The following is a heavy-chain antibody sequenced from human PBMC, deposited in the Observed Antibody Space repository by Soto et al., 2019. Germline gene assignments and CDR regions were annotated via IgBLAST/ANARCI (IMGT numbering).Heavy chain of an antibody. D-gene: IGHD3-9*01. Sequence: LRLSCAASGFTFSNAWMSWVRQAPGKGLEWVGRIKSKTDGGTTDYAAPVKGRFTISRDDSKNTLYLQMNSLKTEDTAVYYCTTTFDYVGAFDIWGQGTMVTVSS. CDR1: GFTFSNAW. CDR3: TTTFDYVGAFDI. V-gene: IGHV3-15*01. J-gene: IGHJ3*02. CDR2: IKSKTDGGTT.